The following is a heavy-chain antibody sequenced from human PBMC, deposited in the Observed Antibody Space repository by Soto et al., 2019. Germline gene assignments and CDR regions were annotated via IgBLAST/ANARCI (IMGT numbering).Heavy chain of an antibody. CDR3: ARVSATGTRWFDP. Sequence: TLSLTCTVSGGSISSGAYYGGWIRQRPGKGLEWIGYISHRGTAYYTPSLKSRVSLSVDPSKSQFSLNVTSLTAADTAVYYCARVSATGTRWFDPWGPGTLVTVSS. J-gene: IGHJ5*02. D-gene: IGHD6-13*01. CDR1: GGSISSGAYY. V-gene: IGHV4-31*03. CDR2: ISHRGTA.